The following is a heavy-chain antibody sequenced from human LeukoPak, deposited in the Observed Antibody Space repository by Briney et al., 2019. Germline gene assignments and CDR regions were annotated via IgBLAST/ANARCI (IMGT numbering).Heavy chain of an antibody. D-gene: IGHD3-22*01. J-gene: IGHJ4*02. CDR2: INPHSGGT. Sequence: ASVKVSCKASGYTFTGYYMHWVRQAPGQGLEWMGWINPHSGGTNYAQKFQGRVTMTRDTSISTAFMELSRLRSDDTAVYYCARVKTMIIVVRLFDYWGQGTLVTVSS. V-gene: IGHV1-2*02. CDR3: ARVKTMIIVVRLFDY. CDR1: GYTFTGYY.